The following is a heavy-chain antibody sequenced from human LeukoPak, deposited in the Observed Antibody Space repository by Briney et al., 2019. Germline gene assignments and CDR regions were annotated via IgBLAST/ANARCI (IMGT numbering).Heavy chain of an antibody. V-gene: IGHV1-18*01. CDR3: ARVRDFWSGLGAFDY. CDR2: ISAYNGNT. Sequence: ASVKVSCKASGYTFTGYAISWVRQAPGQGLEWMGWISAYNGNTNYAQKLQGRVTMTTDTSTSTAYMELRSLRSDDTAVYYCARVRDFWSGLGAFDYWGQGTLVTVSS. D-gene: IGHD3-3*01. CDR1: GYTFTGYA. J-gene: IGHJ4*02.